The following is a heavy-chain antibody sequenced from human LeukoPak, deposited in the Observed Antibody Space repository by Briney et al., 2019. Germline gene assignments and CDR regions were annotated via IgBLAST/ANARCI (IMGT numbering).Heavy chain of an antibody. Sequence: GGSLRLSCAASGFTFSDYYMSWIRQAPGKGLEWVPYISSSGSTIYYADSVKGRFTISRDNAKNSLYLQMNSLRAEDTAVYYCARDGQAFWNPYGMDVWGQGTTVTVSS. D-gene: IGHD3-3*01. CDR1: GFTFSDYY. CDR2: ISSSGSTI. CDR3: ARDGQAFWNPYGMDV. V-gene: IGHV3-11*01. J-gene: IGHJ6*02.